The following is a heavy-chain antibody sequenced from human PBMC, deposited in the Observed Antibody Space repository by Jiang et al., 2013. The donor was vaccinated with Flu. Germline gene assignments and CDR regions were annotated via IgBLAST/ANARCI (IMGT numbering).Heavy chain of an antibody. J-gene: IGHJ5*02. CDR2: TA. V-gene: IGHV1-69*01. Sequence: TANYAQKFQGRVTITADESTSTAYMELSSLRSEDTAVYYCAREAAAGPNWFDPWGQGTLVTVSS. D-gene: IGHD6-13*01. CDR3: AREAAAGPNWFDP.